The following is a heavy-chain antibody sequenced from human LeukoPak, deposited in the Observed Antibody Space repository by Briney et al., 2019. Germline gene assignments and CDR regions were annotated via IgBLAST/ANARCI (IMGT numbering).Heavy chain of an antibody. Sequence: PSETLSLTCAVYGGSFSGYYWGWIRQPPGKGLEWIGSIYHSGSTYYNPSLKSRVTISVDTSKNQFSLKLSSVTAADTAVYYCARPYSGSYYFDYWGQGTLVTASS. CDR2: IYHSGST. CDR1: GGSFSGYY. J-gene: IGHJ4*02. CDR3: ARPYSGSYYFDY. D-gene: IGHD1-26*01. V-gene: IGHV4-38-2*01.